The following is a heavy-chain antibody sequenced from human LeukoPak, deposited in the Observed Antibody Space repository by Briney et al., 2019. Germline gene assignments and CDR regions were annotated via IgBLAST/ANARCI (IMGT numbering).Heavy chain of an antibody. CDR1: GFTFSSYW. D-gene: IGHD3-22*01. CDR2: IKQDGSEK. CDR3: AREGIDYYDSSGYLNY. J-gene: IGHJ4*02. V-gene: IGHV3-7*01. Sequence: TGGSLRLSCAASGFTFSSYWMSWVRQAPGKGLEWVANIKQDGSEKYYVDSVKGRFTISRDNAKNSLYLQMNSLRAEDTAVYYCAREGIDYYDSSGYLNYWGQGTLVTVSS.